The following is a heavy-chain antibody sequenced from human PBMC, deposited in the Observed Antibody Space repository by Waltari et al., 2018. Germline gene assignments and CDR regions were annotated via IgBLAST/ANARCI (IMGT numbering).Heavy chain of an antibody. CDR1: GYTFTSYH. J-gene: IGHJ6*02. CDR2: MNTPIGNS. D-gene: IGHD6-19*01. Sequence: QVQLVQSGAEVKKPGASVKVSCKASGYTFTSYHINGVRQAPGQGLEGMGWMNTPIGNSAFAEKFQGRVTMTRDTSINTAYMELSGLRSEDTAVYYCAREFRSAAGHLNGMDIWGQGTAVTVSS. V-gene: IGHV1-8*01. CDR3: AREFRSAAGHLNGMDI.